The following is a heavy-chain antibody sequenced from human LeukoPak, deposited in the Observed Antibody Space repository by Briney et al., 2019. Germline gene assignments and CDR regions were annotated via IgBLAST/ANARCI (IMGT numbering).Heavy chain of an antibody. V-gene: IGHV3-7*01. D-gene: IGHD5-18*01. Sequence: GGSLRLSCAASGLTFSSYLMSWVRQAPGKGLEWVGNINQDGSEKYYVDSVKGRFTISRDNAKKSLYLQMNSLRAEDTALYYCASCGYRYGQYYYYMDVWGKGTTVTVSS. CDR2: INQDGSEK. CDR1: GLTFSSYL. J-gene: IGHJ6*03. CDR3: ASCGYRYGQYYYYMDV.